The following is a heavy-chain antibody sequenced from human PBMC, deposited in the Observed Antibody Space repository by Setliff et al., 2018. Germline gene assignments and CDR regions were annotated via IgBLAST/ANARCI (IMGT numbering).Heavy chain of an antibody. J-gene: IGHJ5*01. Sequence: SETLSLTCTVSGGSISSGAYYWNWIRQHPGKGLEWIGYIYYSGSTYYNPSLKSRITISVDTSKNQFSLKLSSVTAADTAVYYCAGRDYSGGDSWGHGTLVTVSS. CDR1: GGSISSGAYY. CDR3: AGRDYSGGDS. D-gene: IGHD4-4*01. CDR2: IYYSGST. V-gene: IGHV4-31*03.